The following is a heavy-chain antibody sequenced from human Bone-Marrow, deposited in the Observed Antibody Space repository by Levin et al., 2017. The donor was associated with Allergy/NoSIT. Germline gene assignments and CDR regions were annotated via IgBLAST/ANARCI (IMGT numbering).Heavy chain of an antibody. CDR2: VVPLFVTP. Sequence: SVKVSCKASGGTFSSHAISWVRQAPGQGLQWMGGVVPLFVTPDYTQTFKDRLTITADESTATAFMVLTGLRSEDSAVYYCARSAMAARRHYYYYFMDVWGTGTTVIVSS. D-gene: IGHD6-6*01. CDR3: ARSAMAARRHYYYYFMDV. J-gene: IGHJ6*03. CDR1: GGTFSSHA. V-gene: IGHV1-69*13.